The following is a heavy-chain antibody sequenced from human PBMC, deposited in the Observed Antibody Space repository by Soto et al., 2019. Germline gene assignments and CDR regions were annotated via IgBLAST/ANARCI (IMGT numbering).Heavy chain of an antibody. D-gene: IGHD5-18*01. Sequence: GGSLRLSCATSGFTFSTYAMSWVRQSPGKGLDWVSAISGSGGTTFHADSVKGRFTISRDNSMNTLYLQMDSLRAEDTAMYYCAKGLSVIQEWIIDGHWGQGTQVTVSS. V-gene: IGHV3-23*01. CDR1: GFTFSTYA. CDR2: ISGSGGTT. J-gene: IGHJ4*02. CDR3: AKGLSVIQEWIIDGH.